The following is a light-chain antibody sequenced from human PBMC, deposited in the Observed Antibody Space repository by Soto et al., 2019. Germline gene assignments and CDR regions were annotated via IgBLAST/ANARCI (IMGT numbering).Light chain of an antibody. CDR2: GNH. J-gene: IGLJ1*01. CDR3: QSYDSSLSGYV. Sequence: QSVLTQPRSVFWSPGQTVIISCSGSSSNIGAPYDVNWYRQLPGTVPKLLIYGNHNRPSGVPDRFSGSKSGTSASLAITGLQAEDEADYYCQSYDSSLSGYVFGTGTKVTVL. V-gene: IGLV1-40*01. CDR1: SSNIGAPYD.